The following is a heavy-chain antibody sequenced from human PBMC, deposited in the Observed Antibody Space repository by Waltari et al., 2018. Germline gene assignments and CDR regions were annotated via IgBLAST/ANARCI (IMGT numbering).Heavy chain of an antibody. CDR3: AKSGVVITSLDY. CDR2: IWYDGSNK. Sequence: QVQLVESGGGVVQPGRSLRLSCSASGFTFSSYGMLWVRQAPGKGLEWVAVIWYDGSNKYYADSVKGRFTISRDNSKNTLYLQMNSLRAEDTAVYYCAKSGVVITSLDYWGQGTLVTVSS. J-gene: IGHJ4*02. CDR1: GFTFSSYG. V-gene: IGHV3-33*06. D-gene: IGHD3-3*01.